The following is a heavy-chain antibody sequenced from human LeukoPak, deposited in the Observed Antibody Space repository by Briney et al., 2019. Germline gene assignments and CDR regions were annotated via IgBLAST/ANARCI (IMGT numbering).Heavy chain of an antibody. J-gene: IGHJ4*02. CDR2: IQTDGSDK. V-gene: IGHV3-30*02. CDR3: AREGGTVVVGRFDY. Sequence: PGGSLRLSCAASGFTFSSYSMNWVRQAPGMGLEWVTFIQTDGSDKYYAASVAGRFTISRDNSKNTVYLHMNSLRPDDTALYYCAREGGTVVVGRFDYWGQGTLVTVSS. CDR1: GFTFSSYS. D-gene: IGHD2-2*01.